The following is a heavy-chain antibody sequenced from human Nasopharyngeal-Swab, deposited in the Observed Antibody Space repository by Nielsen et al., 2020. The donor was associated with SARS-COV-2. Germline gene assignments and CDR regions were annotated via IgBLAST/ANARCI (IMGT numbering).Heavy chain of an antibody. V-gene: IGHV3-23*01. CDR3: AGDNYRH. D-gene: IGHD4-11*01. Sequence: GGSLRLSCAASGFTFSSFAMSWVRQTPGKGLEWVSTITAGGGTVCADSVKGRFTISRDNSKNTLYLQMNSLRAEDTALYYCAGDNYRHWGQGTLVTVSS. J-gene: IGHJ4*02. CDR2: ITAGGGT. CDR1: GFTFSSFA.